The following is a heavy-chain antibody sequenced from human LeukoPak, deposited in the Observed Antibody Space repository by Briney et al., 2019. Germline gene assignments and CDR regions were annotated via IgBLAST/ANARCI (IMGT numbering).Heavy chain of an antibody. V-gene: IGHV5-51*01. CDR2: IYPGDSDT. CDR1: GYSFTSYW. J-gene: IGHJ3*02. D-gene: IGHD6-19*01. CDR3: AARYSYSSGFYAFDI. Sequence: GESLKISCKGSGYSFTSYWIGWVRQMPGKGLEWMGIIYPGDSDTRYSPSFQGQVTISADKSISTAYLQWSSLKASDTAMYYCAARYSYSSGFYAFDIWGQGTMVTVSS.